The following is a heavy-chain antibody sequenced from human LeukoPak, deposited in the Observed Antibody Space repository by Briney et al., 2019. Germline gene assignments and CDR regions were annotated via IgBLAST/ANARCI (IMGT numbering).Heavy chain of an antibody. D-gene: IGHD6-13*01. CDR1: AYRFPTYY. CDR2: INPNGGGT. Sequence: ASVKIFCKSCAYRFPTYYVNWVRQAPGQGLEWMGIINPNGGGTTYTGKFQGRVTMTRDTSTSTVYMELSSLRPDDTAVYYCARDPISSSWPRGHFVDLWDQGTLVTVSS. V-gene: IGHV1-46*01. J-gene: IGHJ5*02. CDR3: ARDPISSSWPRGHFVDL.